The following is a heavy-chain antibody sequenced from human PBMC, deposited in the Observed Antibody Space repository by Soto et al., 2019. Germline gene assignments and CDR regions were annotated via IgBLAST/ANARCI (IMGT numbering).Heavy chain of an antibody. J-gene: IGHJ4*02. CDR1: GYSFTSYW. D-gene: IGHD2-2*02. Sequence: PGESLNISCNGSGYSFTSYWIGWVRQMPGKGLEWMGIIYLGDSNTRYSPSFQGQVTISADKSISTAYLQWSSLKASDTAIYYCARQEYCSTTACYTVDSWGQGTLVTVSS. CDR3: ARQEYCSTTACYTVDS. V-gene: IGHV5-51*01. CDR2: IYLGDSNT.